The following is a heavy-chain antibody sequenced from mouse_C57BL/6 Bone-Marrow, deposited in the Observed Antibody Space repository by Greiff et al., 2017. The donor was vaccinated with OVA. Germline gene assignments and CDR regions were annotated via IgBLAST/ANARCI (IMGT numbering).Heavy chain of an antibody. CDR2: INPGSGGT. CDR1: GYAFTNYL. Sequence: QVQLQQSGAELVRPGTSVKVSCKASGYAFTNYLIEWVKQRPGQGLEWIGVINPGSGGTNYNEKFKGKATLTADKSSSTAYLPLSSLTSEDSAVDFSARDYYYCDYWGQGPTLTVSS. D-gene: IGHD2-13*01. V-gene: IGHV1-54*01. J-gene: IGHJ2*01. CDR3: ARDYYYCDY.